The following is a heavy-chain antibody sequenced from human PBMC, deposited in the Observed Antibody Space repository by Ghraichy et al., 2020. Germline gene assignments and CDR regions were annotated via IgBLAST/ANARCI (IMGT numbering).Heavy chain of an antibody. CDR3: ARGREKTGYDILTGYYEDPSGRELERHQYYYYYYGMDV. CDR2: INPNSGGT. V-gene: IGHV1-2*04. D-gene: IGHD3-9*01. Sequence: ASVKVSCKASGYTFTGYYMHWVRQAPGQGLEWMGWINPNSGGTNYAQKFQGWVTMTRDTSISTAYMELSRLRSDDTAVYYCARGREKTGYDILTGYYEDPSGRELERHQYYYYYYGMDVWGQGTTVTVSS. CDR1: GYTFTGYY. J-gene: IGHJ6*02.